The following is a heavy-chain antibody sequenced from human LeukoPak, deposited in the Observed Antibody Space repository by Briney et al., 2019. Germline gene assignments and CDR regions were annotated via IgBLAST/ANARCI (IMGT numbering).Heavy chain of an antibody. CDR1: GYTFTGYY. CDR3: VRDRYFDWSDAFDV. D-gene: IGHD3-9*01. Sequence: GASVKVSCKASGYTFTGYYMHWVRQAPGQGLEWMGWINPNSGGTNYAQKFQGWVTMTRDTSISTAYMELSRLRAEDTALYYCVRDRYFDWSDAFDVWGQGTMVTVSS. V-gene: IGHV1-2*04. J-gene: IGHJ3*01. CDR2: INPNSGGT.